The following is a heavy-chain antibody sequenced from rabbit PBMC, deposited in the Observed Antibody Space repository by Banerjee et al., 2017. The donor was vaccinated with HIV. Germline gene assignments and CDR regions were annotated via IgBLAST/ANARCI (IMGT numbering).Heavy chain of an antibody. V-gene: IGHV1S45*01. Sequence: QEQLEESGGDLVKPEGSLTITCTASGFSFSNKYVMCWVRQAPGKGLEWIACIDTGWSGTTYYASWAKGRFTISKTSTTVTLQMTSLTAADTATYFCARDLAGAIGWNFNLWGPGTLVTVS. J-gene: IGHJ4*01. D-gene: IGHD4-1*01. CDR2: IDTGWSGTT. CDR1: GFSFSNKYV. CDR3: ARDLAGAIGWNFNL.